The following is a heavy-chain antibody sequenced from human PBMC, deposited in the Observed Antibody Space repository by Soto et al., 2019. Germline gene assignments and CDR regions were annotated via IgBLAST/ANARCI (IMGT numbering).Heavy chain of an antibody. J-gene: IGHJ6*02. D-gene: IGHD3-3*01. V-gene: IGHV1-8*01. Sequence: ASVKVSWKASGYTFDSYASYSVRHANRQGLEGMGWMNPKSGNTGYAQKFQGRVTMTRNTSIGTAYMELSSLRSEDTAVYYCARDSLYDFWSGYPRPYTMDVWGQGTTVTVSS. CDR3: ARDSLYDFWSGYPRPYTMDV. CDR2: MNPKSGNT. CDR1: GYTFDSYA.